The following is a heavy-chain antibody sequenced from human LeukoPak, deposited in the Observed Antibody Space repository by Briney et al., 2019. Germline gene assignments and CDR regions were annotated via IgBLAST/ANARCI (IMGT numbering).Heavy chain of an antibody. J-gene: IGHJ4*02. V-gene: IGHV3-30*18. CDR1: GFTFSSYG. Sequence: RSGRSLRLSCAASGFTFSSYGMHWVRQAPGKGLEWVAVISYDGSNKYYADSVKGRFTISRDNSKNTLYLQMNSLRAEDTAVYYCAKPRIAAAGRPPDYWGQGTLVTVSS. D-gene: IGHD6-13*01. CDR3: AKPRIAAAGRPPDY. CDR2: ISYDGSNK.